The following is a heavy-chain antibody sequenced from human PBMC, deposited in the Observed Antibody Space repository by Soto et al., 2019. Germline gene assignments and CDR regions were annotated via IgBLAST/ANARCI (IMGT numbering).Heavy chain of an antibody. J-gene: IGHJ4*02. CDR2: IYYSGST. CDR3: ARQPAGYSYARYYFDY. CDR1: GGSISSSSYY. Sequence: SETLSLTCTVSGGSISSSSYYWGWIRQPPGKGLEWIGSIYYSGSTYYNPSLKSRVTISVDTSKNQFSLKLSSVTAADTAVYYCARQPAGYSYARYYFDYWGQGNLVTVSS. V-gene: IGHV4-39*01. D-gene: IGHD5-18*01.